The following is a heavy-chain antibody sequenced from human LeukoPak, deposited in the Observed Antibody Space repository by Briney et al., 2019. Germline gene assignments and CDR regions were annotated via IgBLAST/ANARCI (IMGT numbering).Heavy chain of an antibody. CDR3: ARDAASGSSST. D-gene: IGHD1-26*01. CDR2: IKQDGSEK. CDR1: GFTFSSYA. Sequence: PGGSLRLSCAASGFTFSSYAMSWVRQAPGKGLEWVANIKQDGSEKYYVDSVKGRFTISRDNAKNSLYLQMNSLRAEDTAVYYCARDAASGSSSTWGQGTLVTVSS. J-gene: IGHJ5*02. V-gene: IGHV3-7*01.